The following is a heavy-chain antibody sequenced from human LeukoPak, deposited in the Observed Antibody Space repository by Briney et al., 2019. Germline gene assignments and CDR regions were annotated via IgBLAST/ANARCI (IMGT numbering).Heavy chain of an antibody. D-gene: IGHD1-26*01. J-gene: IGHJ4*02. CDR1: GYTFSSDG. CDR3: ARDRDGSPDY. CDR2: ISLYDVNT. V-gene: IGHV1-18*01. Sequence: ASVKVSCKAPGYTFSSDGITWVRQAPGQGLEWMGWISLYDVNTNYAQKFQGRVTITADESTSTAYMELSSLRSEDTAVYYCARDRDGSPDYWGQGTLVTVSS.